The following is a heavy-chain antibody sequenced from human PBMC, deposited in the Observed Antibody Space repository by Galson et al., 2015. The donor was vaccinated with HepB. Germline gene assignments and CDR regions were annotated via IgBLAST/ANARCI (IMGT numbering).Heavy chain of an antibody. D-gene: IGHD3-22*01. CDR2: IKSKADGGTT. Sequence: SLRLSCAASEFILSDAWMSWVRQAPGKGLEWVGRIKSKADGGTTDYAAPVQGRFTTSRDDSKNTLFLQMNSLKTEDTAVYYCATLTMIIVHNDYWGQGTLVTVSS. CDR1: EFILSDAW. J-gene: IGHJ4*02. V-gene: IGHV3-15*01. CDR3: ATLTMIIVHNDY.